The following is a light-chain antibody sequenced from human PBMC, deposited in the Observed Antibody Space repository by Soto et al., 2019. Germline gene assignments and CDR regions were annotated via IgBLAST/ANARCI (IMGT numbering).Light chain of an antibody. J-gene: IGKJ2*01. Sequence: EIVLTQSPGTLSLSPGERATLSCRASQSVPSDWLAWYRHKPGQAPRLLIYGASSTATGVPDRVSGSGSGTDVTLTINRLEPEDVAEYYCQQYGNFPYTFGQGTKLELK. CDR2: GAS. CDR1: QSVPSDW. CDR3: QQYGNFPYT. V-gene: IGKV3-20*01.